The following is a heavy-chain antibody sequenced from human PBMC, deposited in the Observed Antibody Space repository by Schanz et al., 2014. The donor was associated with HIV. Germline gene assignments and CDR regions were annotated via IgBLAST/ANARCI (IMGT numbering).Heavy chain of an antibody. CDR1: GFTFSSYG. Sequence: QVKLVESGGGVVQPGRSLRLSCAASGFTFSSYGIHWVRQAPAKGLEWVAVISYDGSIKEYADSVKGRFTISRDNSKNTLYLQMNSLRAEDTAVYYCAKMEMAIVRWYYGMDVWGQGTTVTVSS. CDR2: ISYDGSIK. CDR3: AKMEMAIVRWYYGMDV. V-gene: IGHV3-30*18. J-gene: IGHJ6*02. D-gene: IGHD3-16*02.